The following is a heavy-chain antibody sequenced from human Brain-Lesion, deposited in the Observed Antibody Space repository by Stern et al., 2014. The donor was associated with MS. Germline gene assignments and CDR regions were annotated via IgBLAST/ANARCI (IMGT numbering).Heavy chain of an antibody. V-gene: IGHV4-61*02. Sequence: VQLVQSGPGLVKPSQTLSLSCTVSGGSISSGGYYWSWIRQPAGKGLEWIGRIFNSGSTSYKPSLKSRVTISIDTSKNQFSLRLNSMTAADTAVYYCARGRVVPGFQYYATDVWGQGTTVIVSS. CDR1: GGSISSGGYY. J-gene: IGHJ6*02. CDR3: ARGRVVPGFQYYATDV. CDR2: IFNSGST. D-gene: IGHD2-2*01.